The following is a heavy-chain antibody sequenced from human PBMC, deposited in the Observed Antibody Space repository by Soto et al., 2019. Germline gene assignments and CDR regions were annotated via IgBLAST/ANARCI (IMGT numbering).Heavy chain of an antibody. CDR2: TYYRSRWYN. V-gene: IGHV6-1*01. CDR3: AGTTSLQWYYMDV. Sequence: PSQTLSLTCAISGDSVSSNSAAWNWIRQSPSRGLEWLGRTYYRSRWYNDYAVSVKSRITVNPDTSKNQFSLHLNSVTPEDTAVYYGAGTTSLQWYYMDVWDKGTTVTAP. J-gene: IGHJ6*03. CDR1: GDSVSSNSAA. D-gene: IGHD1-7*01.